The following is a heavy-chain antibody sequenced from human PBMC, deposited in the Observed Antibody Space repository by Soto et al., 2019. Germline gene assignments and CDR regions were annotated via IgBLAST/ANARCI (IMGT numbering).Heavy chain of an antibody. CDR3: AHRLTLSTPWNYGYMDV. J-gene: IGHJ6*03. CDR2: IYWDDDK. D-gene: IGHD3-16*01. Sequence: QITLKESGPTLVKPTQTLTLTCTFSGFSLSTGGVGVGWIRQPPGKALEWLALIYWDDDKRYNPSLKSRLTVTKDTSRNQVVLTVTNMDLVDTATYYCAHRLTLSTPWNYGYMDVWGNGTTVTVSS. CDR1: GFSLSTGGVG. V-gene: IGHV2-5*02.